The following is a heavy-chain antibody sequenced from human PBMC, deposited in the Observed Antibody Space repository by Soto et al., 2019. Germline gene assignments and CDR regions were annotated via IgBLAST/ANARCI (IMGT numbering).Heavy chain of an antibody. CDR1: GYTFSSYG. CDR2: ISGYNGNT. J-gene: IGHJ6*01. Sequence: QVQLEQSGAEVKKPGASVKVSCKASGYTFSSYGISWVRQAPGQGLEWMGWISGYNGNTNDELKFQDRGTMTTDPSKNKAYMELRRLRSDGTAVYYWAREGRGVYYYGGMDLLGQGSTVT. V-gene: IGHV1-18*01. D-gene: IGHD6-19*01. CDR3: AREGRGVYYYGGMDL.